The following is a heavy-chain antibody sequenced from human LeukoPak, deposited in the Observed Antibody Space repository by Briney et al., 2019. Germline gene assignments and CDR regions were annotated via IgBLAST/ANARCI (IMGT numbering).Heavy chain of an antibody. CDR2: IYYIGST. CDR1: GGSLSSSSYY. J-gene: IGHJ6*03. CDR3: ARGYCSGGSCYSYYYYNYMDV. D-gene: IGHD2-15*01. V-gene: IGHV4-39*07. Sequence: SETLSLTCTVSGGSLSSSSYYWGWIRQPPGTGLEWVGSIYYIGSTYYNPSLKSRVTISVDTSKNQFSLKLSSVTAADTAVYYCARGYCSGGSCYSYYYYNYMDVWGKGTTVTVSS.